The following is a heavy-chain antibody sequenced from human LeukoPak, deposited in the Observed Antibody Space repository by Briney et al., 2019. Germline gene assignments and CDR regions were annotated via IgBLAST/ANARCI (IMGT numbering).Heavy chain of an antibody. D-gene: IGHD3-10*01. Sequence: ASVKVSCKASGYTFTGYYMHWVRQAPGQGLEWMGRIIPILGIANYAQKFQGRVTITADKSTSTAYMELSSLRSEDTAVYYCAGITRHYYGMDVWGQGTTVTVSS. CDR2: IIPILGIA. CDR1: GYTFTGYY. CDR3: AGITRHYYGMDV. J-gene: IGHJ6*02. V-gene: IGHV1-69*02.